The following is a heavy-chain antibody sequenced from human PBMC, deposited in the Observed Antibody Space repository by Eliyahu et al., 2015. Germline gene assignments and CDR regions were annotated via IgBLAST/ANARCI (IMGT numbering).Heavy chain of an antibody. CDR1: GRSVXXGAYF. D-gene: IGHD5-18*01. V-gene: IGHV4-31*03. CDR3: ARDRGERGYSYVDGMDV. CDR2: ISYNGHT. Sequence: QVQLQESGPGLVKPSQTLSLTCTVSGRSVXXGAYFXXWVRQPPGKGLEWIGYISYNGHTFYNPSLNGRVTISVDTSRNQFSLKLHSVTAADTALYFCARDRGERGYSYVDGMDVWGQGTTVTVSS. J-gene: IGHJ6*02.